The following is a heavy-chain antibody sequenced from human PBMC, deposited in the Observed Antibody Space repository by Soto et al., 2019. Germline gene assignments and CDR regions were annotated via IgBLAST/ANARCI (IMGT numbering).Heavy chain of an antibody. V-gene: IGHV3-33*01. Sequence: QVQLVESGGGVVQPGRSLRLSCAASGFTFSSYGMHWVRQAPGKGLEWVAVIWYDGRNKKYADSVKGRFTISRDNSKNTLYLQMNSLRAEDTAVYYCARDWSGVIGGYLDYWGQVTLVTVAS. CDR2: IWYDGRNK. J-gene: IGHJ4*02. CDR1: GFTFSSYG. D-gene: IGHD3-10*01. CDR3: ARDWSGVIGGYLDY.